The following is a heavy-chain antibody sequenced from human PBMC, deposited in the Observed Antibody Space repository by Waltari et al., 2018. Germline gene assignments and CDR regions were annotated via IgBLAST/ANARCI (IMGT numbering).Heavy chain of an antibody. CDR3: ARVEYYDFRSALDAFDI. CDR2: MNPNSGNT. CDR1: GYTFTSYD. J-gene: IGHJ3*02. D-gene: IGHD3-3*01. Sequence: QVQLVQSGAEVKKPGASVKVSCKASGYTFTSYDINWVRQAPGQGLEWMGWMNPNSGNTGYAQKFQGRVTMTRNTSISTAYMELSSLRSEDTAVYYCARVEYYDFRSALDAFDIWGQGTMVTVSS. V-gene: IGHV1-8*01.